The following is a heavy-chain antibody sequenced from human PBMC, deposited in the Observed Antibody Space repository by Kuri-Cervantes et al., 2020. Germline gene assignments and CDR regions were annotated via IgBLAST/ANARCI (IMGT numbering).Heavy chain of an antibody. CDR3: ARISRWFGEFDY. J-gene: IGHJ4*02. D-gene: IGHD3-10*01. Sequence: SGPTLVKPTQTLTLTCTFSGFSLSTSGVGVGWIRQPPGKALEWLALIYWDDDKRYSPSLKSRPTITKDTSKNQVVLTMTNMDPGDTATYFCARISRWFGEFDYWGQGTLVTVSS. V-gene: IGHV2-5*02. CDR2: IYWDDDK. CDR1: GFSLSTSGVG.